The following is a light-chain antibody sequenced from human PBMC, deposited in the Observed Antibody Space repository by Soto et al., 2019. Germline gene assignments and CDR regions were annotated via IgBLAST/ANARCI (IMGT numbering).Light chain of an antibody. J-gene: IGKJ1*01. Sequence: EIVMTQSPATLSVSPGERATLSCRASQTVSITYLTWYQQKPGQAPRLLIYGASTRATGIPARFSGSGSGTEFTLTISSLQSEDFAVYYCQQYNNWPRTFGQGTKVDIK. CDR3: QQYNNWPRT. CDR1: QTVSITY. CDR2: GAS. V-gene: IGKV3-15*01.